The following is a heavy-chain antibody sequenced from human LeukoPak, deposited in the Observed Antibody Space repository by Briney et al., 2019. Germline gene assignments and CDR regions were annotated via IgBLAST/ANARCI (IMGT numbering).Heavy chain of an antibody. CDR2: IKEDGSEK. CDR3: ARDRRPLVATAGADSDY. CDR1: GFSFSSYW. Sequence: GGSLRLSCAASGFSFSSYWMSWVRQAPGKGLEWVANIKEDGSEKYYVDSVKGRFTISRDNAKNSLYLQMNSLRAEDTALYYCARDRRPLVATAGADSDYWGQGTLVTVSS. V-gene: IGHV3-7*01. D-gene: IGHD5-12*01. J-gene: IGHJ4*02.